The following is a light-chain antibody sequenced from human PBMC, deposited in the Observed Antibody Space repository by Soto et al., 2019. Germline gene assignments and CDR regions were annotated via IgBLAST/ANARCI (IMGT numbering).Light chain of an antibody. CDR3: QVWESGRGV. Sequence: SYELTQPPSVSVAPGQTARITCGGNNIGGKRVHWYHQKPGQAPVLVVYDDSDRPSGIPERFSGSNSVNTATLTISRVAAGDEADYYCQVWESGRGVFGTGTKVTVL. V-gene: IGLV3-21*02. CDR2: DDS. J-gene: IGLJ1*01. CDR1: NIGGKR.